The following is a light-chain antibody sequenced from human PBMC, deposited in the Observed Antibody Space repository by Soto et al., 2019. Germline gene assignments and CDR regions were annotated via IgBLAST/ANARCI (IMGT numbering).Light chain of an antibody. V-gene: IGLV1-40*01. CDR1: SSNIGAGYD. CDR2: GNT. J-gene: IGLJ2*01. CDR3: QSYDSSLTVV. Sequence: VLTQPPSVSGAPGQRVTISCTGSSSNIGAGYDVHWYQQFPGTTPKFLIYGNTNRPSGVPDRFSASKSGTSASLDITGLQAEDEAEYFCQSYDSSLTVVFGGGTQLTVL.